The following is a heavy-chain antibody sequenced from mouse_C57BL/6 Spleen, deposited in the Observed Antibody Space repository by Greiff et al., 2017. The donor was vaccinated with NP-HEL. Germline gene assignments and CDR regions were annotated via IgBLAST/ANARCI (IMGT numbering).Heavy chain of an antibody. Sequence: QVQLQQPGAELVKPGASVKLSCKASGYTFTSYWMHWVKQRPGQGLEWIGMIHPNSGSTNYNEKFKSKATLTVDKSASTAYMQLSSLTSDDSAVYYCARGLRPYAMDYWGQGTSVTVSS. D-gene: IGHD1-2*01. CDR3: ARGLRPYAMDY. CDR2: IHPNSGST. CDR1: GYTFTSYW. J-gene: IGHJ4*01. V-gene: IGHV1-64*01.